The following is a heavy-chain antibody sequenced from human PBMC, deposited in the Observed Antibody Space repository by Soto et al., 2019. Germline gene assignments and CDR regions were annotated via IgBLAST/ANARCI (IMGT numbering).Heavy chain of an antibody. D-gene: IGHD3-22*01. Sequence: GESLKISCSASGFTFSSYAMHWVRQAPGKGLEYVSAISSNGGSTYYADSVKGRFTISRDNSKNTLYLQMSSLRAEDTAVYYCVKDRNYDSLFDYWGQGTLVTVSS. CDR2: ISSNGGST. CDR1: GFTFSSYA. V-gene: IGHV3-64D*08. J-gene: IGHJ4*02. CDR3: VKDRNYDSLFDY.